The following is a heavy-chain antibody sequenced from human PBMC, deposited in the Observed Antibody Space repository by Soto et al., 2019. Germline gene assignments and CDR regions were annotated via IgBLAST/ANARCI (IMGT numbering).Heavy chain of an antibody. V-gene: IGHV4-59*01. CDR1: GGSISSYY. D-gene: IGHD2-2*01. CDR2: IYYSGST. CDR3: ARDLGVVPAANYYYYYGMDV. Sequence: SETLSLTCTVSGGSISSYYWSWIRQPPGKGLEWIGYIYYSGSTNYNPSLKSRVTISVDTSKNQFSLKLSSVTAADTAVYYCARDLGVVPAANYYYYYGMDVWGQGTTVTVSS. J-gene: IGHJ6*02.